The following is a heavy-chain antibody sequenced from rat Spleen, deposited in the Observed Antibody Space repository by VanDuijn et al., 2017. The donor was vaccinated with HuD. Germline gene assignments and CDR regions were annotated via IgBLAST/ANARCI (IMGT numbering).Heavy chain of an antibody. CDR1: GFTFSDYN. V-gene: IGHV5-7*01. Sequence: EVQLVESGGGLVQPGRSLTLSCVVSGFTFSDYNMAWVRQAPKKGLEWVATNSYDGYSTYYRDSVKGRFSISRDNAKSTLYLQMDSLRSEDTATYYCARRDTHYWYFDFWGQGVMVTVSS. D-gene: IGHD2-2*01. J-gene: IGHJ2*01. CDR3: ARRDTHYWYFDF. CDR2: NSYDGYST.